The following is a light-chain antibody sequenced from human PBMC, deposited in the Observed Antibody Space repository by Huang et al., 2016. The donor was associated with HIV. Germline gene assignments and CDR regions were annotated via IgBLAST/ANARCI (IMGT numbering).Light chain of an antibody. V-gene: IGKV1-33*01. J-gene: IGKJ5*01. Sequence: DIQMTQSPSTLSASIKDTVTITCQASHDISNSLNWYQQRPGKAPKLLIYDVSNLETGVPSSFIGSGSGTDFTFTISDLQPEDFATYYCQQYGDFPITFGQGTRLEMK. CDR1: HDISNS. CDR2: DVS. CDR3: QQYGDFPIT.